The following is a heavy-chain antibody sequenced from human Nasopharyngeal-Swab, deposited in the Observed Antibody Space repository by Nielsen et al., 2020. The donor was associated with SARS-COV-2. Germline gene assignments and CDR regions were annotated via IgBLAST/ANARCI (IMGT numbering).Heavy chain of an antibody. CDR3: ASNGLRYFDWLRGKDYYYYYGTDV. J-gene: IGHJ6*02. D-gene: IGHD3-9*01. V-gene: IGHV1-69*10. CDR2: IIPILGIA. CDR1: GGTFSSYA. Sequence: SVKVSCKASGGTFSSYAISWVRQAPGQGLEWMGGIIPILGIANYAQKFQGRVTITADKSTSTAYMELSSLRSEDTAVYYCASNGLRYFDWLRGKDYYYYYGTDVWGQGTTVTVSS.